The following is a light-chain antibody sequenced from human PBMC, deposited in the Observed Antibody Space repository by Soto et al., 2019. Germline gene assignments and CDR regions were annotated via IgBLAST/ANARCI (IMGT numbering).Light chain of an antibody. Sequence: QSVLTQPPSASGTPGQRVTISCSGSISNIGSNPVNWYQQLPGTAPKLLIYSNNQRPSGVPDRFSGSKSGTSASLAISGLQSEDEADYYCAAWDDSLNGVVFGGGTKLTVL. CDR2: SNN. V-gene: IGLV1-44*01. CDR1: ISNIGSNP. J-gene: IGLJ2*01. CDR3: AAWDDSLNGVV.